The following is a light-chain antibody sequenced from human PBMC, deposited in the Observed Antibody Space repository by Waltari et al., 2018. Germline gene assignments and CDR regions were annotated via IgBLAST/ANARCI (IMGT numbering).Light chain of an antibody. CDR2: WGS. CDR1: QSLLHSNGYTY. V-gene: IGKV2-28*01. CDR3: MQALQTPRT. J-gene: IGKJ5*01. Sequence: DMVMTQSPLSLPVTPGEPASVSCRSSQSLLHSNGYTYLDWYLQKPGQSPQVLIYWGSNRASGVPDRFSGSGSGTDFTLKISRVEAEDVGVYYCMQALQTPRTFGQGTRLEIK.